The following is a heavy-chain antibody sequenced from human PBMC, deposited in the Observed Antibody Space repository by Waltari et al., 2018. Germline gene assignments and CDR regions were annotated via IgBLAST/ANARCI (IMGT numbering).Heavy chain of an antibody. J-gene: IGHJ5*02. CDR2: IYHSGST. CDR1: GYSISSGYY. Sequence: QVQLQESGPGLVKPSETLSLTCAVSGYSISSGYYWGWIRQPPGKGLEVIGSIYHSGSTYYNPSLKSRVTISVDTSKNQFSLKLSSVTAADTAVYYCARQGSSGWYEDWFDPWGQGTLVTVSS. V-gene: IGHV4-38-2*01. D-gene: IGHD6-19*01. CDR3: ARQGSSGWYEDWFDP.